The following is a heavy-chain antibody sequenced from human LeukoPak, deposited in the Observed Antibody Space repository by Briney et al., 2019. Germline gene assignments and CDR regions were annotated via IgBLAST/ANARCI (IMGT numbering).Heavy chain of an antibody. CDR1: GFTFNNAW. CDR3: TSHAAFDP. CDR2: IKSKNVGGTT. V-gene: IGHV3-15*01. J-gene: IGHJ5*02. Sequence: GGSLRLSCAASGFTFNNAWMNWVRQAPGKGLEWVGRIKSKNVGGTTDYAAPVKGRFTISRDDSKNTAYLQMNSLKIEDTAVYYCTSHAAFDPWGQGTLVTVSS.